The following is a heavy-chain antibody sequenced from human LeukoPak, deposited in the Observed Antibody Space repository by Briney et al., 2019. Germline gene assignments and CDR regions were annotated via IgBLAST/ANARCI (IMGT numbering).Heavy chain of an antibody. CDR3: TGDGVAGTGTVY. Sequence: GGSLRLSCAASGFTFSSSAMHWVRQAPGKGLEWVAVISYDGRNQYYADSVKGRLSISRDNSKNALFLQMNSLRAEDTAVYYCTGDGVAGTGTVYWGQGTLVTVSS. D-gene: IGHD6-19*01. CDR2: ISYDGRNQ. J-gene: IGHJ4*02. CDR1: GFTFSSSA. V-gene: IGHV3-30*04.